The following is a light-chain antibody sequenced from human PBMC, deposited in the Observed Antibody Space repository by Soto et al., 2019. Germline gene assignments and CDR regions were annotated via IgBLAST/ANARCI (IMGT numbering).Light chain of an antibody. Sequence: GDRVTITCRASQSISGWLAWYQHKPGKTPRLLIYDASSLQSGVPSRFSGSGSATEFTLTISTLQPDDFATYYCQQYNSYSLTFGQGTKVDIK. CDR1: QSISGW. CDR2: DAS. V-gene: IGKV1-5*01. J-gene: IGKJ1*01. CDR3: QQYNSYSLT.